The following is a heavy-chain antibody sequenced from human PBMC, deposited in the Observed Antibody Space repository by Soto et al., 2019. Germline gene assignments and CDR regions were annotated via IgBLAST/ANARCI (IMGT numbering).Heavy chain of an antibody. Sequence: GGSLRLSCAASGFTFSSYWMSWVRQAPGKGLEWVANIKQDGSEKYYVDSVKGRFTISRDNAKNSLYLQMNSLRAEDTAVYYCARDALGGYYYYGMDVWGQGTTVTVSS. CDR3: ARDALGGYYYYGMDV. CDR1: GFTFSSYW. D-gene: IGHD2-15*01. J-gene: IGHJ6*02. CDR2: IKQDGSEK. V-gene: IGHV3-7*01.